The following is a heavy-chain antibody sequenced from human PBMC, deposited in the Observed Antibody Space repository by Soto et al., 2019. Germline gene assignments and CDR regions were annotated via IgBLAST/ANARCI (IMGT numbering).Heavy chain of an antibody. Sequence: PSETLSLTCTVSGGSISSSSYYWGWIGQPPGKGLEWIGSIYYSGSTYYNPSLKSRVTISVDTSKNQFSLKLSSVTAADTAVYYCARQPNSGYDSFPYYYYGMDVWGQGTTVTVSS. D-gene: IGHD5-12*01. CDR3: ARQPNSGYDSFPYYYYGMDV. V-gene: IGHV4-39*01. CDR1: GGSISSSSYY. CDR2: IYYSGST. J-gene: IGHJ6*02.